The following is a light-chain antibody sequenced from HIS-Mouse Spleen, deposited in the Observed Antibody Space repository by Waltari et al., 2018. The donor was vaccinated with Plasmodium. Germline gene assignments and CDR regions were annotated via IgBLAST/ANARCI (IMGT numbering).Light chain of an antibody. CDR2: EDS. CDR3: YSTDSSGNHRV. J-gene: IGLJ3*02. CDR1: ALPKKS. V-gene: IGLV3-10*01. Sequence: SYELTQPPSVSVSPGQTARITCSGDALPKKSAYWYQQKSGQAPALVIYEDSKRPPGIPERFSGSSSGTMATLTISGAQVEDEADYYCYSTDSSGNHRVFGGGTKLTVL.